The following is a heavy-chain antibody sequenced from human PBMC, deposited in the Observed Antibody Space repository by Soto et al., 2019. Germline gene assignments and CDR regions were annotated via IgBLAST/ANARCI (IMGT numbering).Heavy chain of an antibody. D-gene: IGHD3-22*01. J-gene: IGHJ3*02. CDR3: ARDAGYYYDSSGDI. V-gene: IGHV1-8*01. CDR2: MNPNSGNT. Sequence: ASVKVSCKASGYTFTSYDINWVRQATGQGLEWMGWMNPNSGNTGYAQKFQGRVTMTRNTSIRTAYMELSSLRSEDTAVYYCARDAGYYYDSSGDIWGQGTMVTVSS. CDR1: GYTFTSYD.